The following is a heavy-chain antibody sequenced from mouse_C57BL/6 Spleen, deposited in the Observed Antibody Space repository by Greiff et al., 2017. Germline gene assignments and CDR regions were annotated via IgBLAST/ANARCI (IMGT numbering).Heavy chain of an antibody. Sequence: QVQLQQSGPELVKPGASVKLSCKASGYAFSSSWMTWVKQRPGKGLEWIGRIYPGDGDTNYDGKFKGQATLTADKSSSTAYMQLSSLTSEDSAVYFCARERIDGYDFYAMDYWGQGTTLTVSS. V-gene: IGHV1-82*01. CDR2: IYPGDGDT. D-gene: IGHD2-2*01. CDR1: GYAFSSSW. CDR3: ARERIDGYDFYAMDY. J-gene: IGHJ4*01.